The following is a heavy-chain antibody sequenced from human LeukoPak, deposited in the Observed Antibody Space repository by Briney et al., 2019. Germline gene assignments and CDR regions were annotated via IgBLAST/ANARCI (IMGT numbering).Heavy chain of an antibody. CDR3: TRDPYSGNYGTYYYYYMDV. CDR1: GFTFSNYN. Sequence: GGSLRLSCADSGFTFSNYNMNWVRQAPGKAMEWVSSITSSGTYTFYADSVKGRFTISRDNAKNSLYLQMDSLGPEDTAVYYCTRDPYSGNYGTYYYYYMDVWGKGTTVTISS. J-gene: IGHJ6*03. V-gene: IGHV3-21*01. D-gene: IGHD1-26*01. CDR2: ITSSGTYT.